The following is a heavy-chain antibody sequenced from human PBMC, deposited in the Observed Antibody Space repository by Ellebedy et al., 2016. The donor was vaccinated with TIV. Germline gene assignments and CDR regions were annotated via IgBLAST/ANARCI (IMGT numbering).Heavy chain of an antibody. Sequence: GGSLRLSCAASGFTFSNYAMHWIRQAPGKGLAYVSSIEGDGIATYYAKSVKARFTISRDNSKNILYLQMGSLRPEDMAVYYCARGRWDSIGIDSWGPGTLVTVSS. J-gene: IGHJ2*01. CDR3: ARGRWDSIGIDS. D-gene: IGHD4-11*01. CDR2: IEGDGIAT. CDR1: GFTFSNYA. V-gene: IGHV3-64*01.